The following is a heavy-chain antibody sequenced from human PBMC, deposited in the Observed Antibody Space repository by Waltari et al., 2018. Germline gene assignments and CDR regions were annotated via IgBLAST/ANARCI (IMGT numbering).Heavy chain of an antibody. CDR1: GYTFTDYY. V-gene: IGHV1-69-2*01. D-gene: IGHD6-19*01. CDR2: VDPEDGET. CDR3: ATGALIAVADKYYYYYYYMDV. Sequence: EVQLVQSGAEVKKPGATVKISCKASGYTFTDYYMHWVQQAPGKGLEGMGRVDPEDGETIYAEKFQGRVTITADTSTDTAYMELSSLRSEDTAVYYCATGALIAVADKYYYYYYYMDVWGKGTTVTVSS. J-gene: IGHJ6*03.